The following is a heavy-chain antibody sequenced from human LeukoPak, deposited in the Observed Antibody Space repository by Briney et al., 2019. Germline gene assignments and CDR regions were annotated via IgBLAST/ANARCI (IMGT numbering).Heavy chain of an antibody. J-gene: IGHJ4*02. D-gene: IGHD6-19*01. V-gene: IGHV1-18*01. Sequence: ASVKVSCKASGNTFSNYGISWVRQAPGQGLEWMGWISGFNGYTRYPQNLQGRVTMTTDTSTSTAYMELRRLISDDTAVYYCARDQGYTSEWLDYWGQGTLVTVSS. CDR3: ARDQGYTSEWLDY. CDR1: GNTFSNYG. CDR2: ISGFNGYT.